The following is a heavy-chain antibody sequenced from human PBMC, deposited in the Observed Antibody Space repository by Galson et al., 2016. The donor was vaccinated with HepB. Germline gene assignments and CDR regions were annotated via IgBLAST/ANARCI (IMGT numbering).Heavy chain of an antibody. J-gene: IGHJ3*02. V-gene: IGHV1-2*02. D-gene: IGHD1-26*01. CDR2: INPNKGDT. Sequence: SVKVSCKASGYTFTGYYIHWVRQAPGQGLEWMGWINPNKGDTNYAQKFQGRVTMTLDTSIATAYMELRRLRSDDTAVYYCARRRHWEYAFDNWGQGTLVTVSS. CDR1: GYTFTGYY. CDR3: ARRRHWEYAFDN.